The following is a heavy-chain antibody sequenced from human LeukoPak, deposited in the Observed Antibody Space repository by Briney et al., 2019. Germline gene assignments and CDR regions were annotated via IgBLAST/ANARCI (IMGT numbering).Heavy chain of an antibody. CDR1: GFTFSSYG. V-gene: IGHV3-30*18. Sequence: GGSLRLSCAASGFTFSSYGMHWVRPAPGKGLEWVAVISYDGSNKYYADSVKGRFTISRDNSKNTLYLQMSSLRAEDTAVYYCAKDFLAYCGGDCYSYFDYWGQGTLVTVSS. D-gene: IGHD2-21*02. CDR3: AKDFLAYCGGDCYSYFDY. J-gene: IGHJ4*02. CDR2: ISYDGSNK.